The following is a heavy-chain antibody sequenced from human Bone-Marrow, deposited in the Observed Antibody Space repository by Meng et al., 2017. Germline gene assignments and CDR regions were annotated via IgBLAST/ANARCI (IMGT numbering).Heavy chain of an antibody. CDR1: GFTFSSYA. CDR3: AKPLVVAKWGGPYYFDY. J-gene: IGHJ4*02. V-gene: IGHV3-23*01. Sequence: GGSLRLSCAASGFTFSSYAMSWVRQAPGKGLEWVSAISGSGGSTYYADSVKGRLTISRDNSKNTLYLQMNSLRAEDTAVYYWAKPLVVAKWGGPYYFDYWGQGTLVTVSS. CDR2: ISGSGGST. D-gene: IGHD3-22*01.